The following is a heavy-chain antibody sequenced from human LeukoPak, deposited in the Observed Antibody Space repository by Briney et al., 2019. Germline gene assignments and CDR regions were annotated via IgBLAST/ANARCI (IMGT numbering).Heavy chain of an antibody. D-gene: IGHD1-7*01. J-gene: IGHJ4*02. CDR3: TRDHRGTGTIVARFDY. CDR1: GGTFSSYA. V-gene: IGHV1-69*01. Sequence: SSVKVSCKASGGTFSSYAISWVRQAPGQGLEWMGGIIPIFGTANYAQKFQGRVTITADEFTSTAYMELSSLRSEDTAVYYCTRDHRGTGTIVARFDYWGQGTLVTVSS. CDR2: IIPIFGTA.